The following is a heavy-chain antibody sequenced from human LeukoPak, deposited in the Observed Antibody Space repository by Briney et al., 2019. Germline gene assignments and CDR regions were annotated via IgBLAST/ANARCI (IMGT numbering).Heavy chain of an antibody. D-gene: IGHD1-7*01. Sequence: SETLTLTCTVSGGFVNSGSYYWSWIRQPPGKGLEWIGYIYYSGSTNYNPSLKSRVTISVDTSKNQFSLKLSSVTAADTAVYYCARDNWNYGSSMDVWGQGTTVTVSS. CDR2: IYYSGST. CDR1: GGFVNSGSYY. J-gene: IGHJ6*02. CDR3: ARDNWNYGSSMDV. V-gene: IGHV4-61*01.